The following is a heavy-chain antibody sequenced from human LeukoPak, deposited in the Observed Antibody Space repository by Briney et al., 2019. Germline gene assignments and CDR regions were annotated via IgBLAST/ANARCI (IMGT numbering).Heavy chain of an antibody. CDR3: ARRRVHHYDSIGYYFLDY. J-gene: IGHJ4*02. CDR2: ISSSSSTI. Sequence: GGSLRLSFAASGFTFSSYSMNWVRQAPGKGLEWVSYISSSSSTIYYADSVKGRFTISRDNAKNSLYLQMNSLRAEDTAVYYCARRRVHHYDSIGYYFLDYWGQGTLVTVSS. CDR1: GFTFSSYS. V-gene: IGHV3-48*01. D-gene: IGHD3-22*01.